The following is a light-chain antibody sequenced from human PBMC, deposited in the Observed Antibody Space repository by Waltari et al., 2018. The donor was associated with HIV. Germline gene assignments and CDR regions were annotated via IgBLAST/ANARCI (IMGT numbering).Light chain of an antibody. J-gene: IGLJ2*01. CDR2: KDS. CDR1: ALSTHY. Sequence: SYDLTQAPSVSVSPGQTAKITCPGDALSTHYVYWYQQKPGQAPPMMIFKDSERPSEIPARFSASSSGSTSILTISGVQAEDEADYYCQSGHNSDSIFGGGTKLTVL. V-gene: IGLV3-25*03. CDR3: QSGHNSDSI.